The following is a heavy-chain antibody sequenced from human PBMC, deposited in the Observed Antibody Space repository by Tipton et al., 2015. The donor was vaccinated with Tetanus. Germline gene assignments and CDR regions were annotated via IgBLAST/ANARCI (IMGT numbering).Heavy chain of an antibody. V-gene: IGHV4-61*01. D-gene: IGHD3-3*01. Sequence: LRLSCTVSGGSVRGGSYYWNWVRQPPGKGLEWLAYISYSGSTNSNYSLKSRITISRDPSKNQFSLKLASVTAADTAVYYCARANYDFPKKGPFDSWGQGTLVIVSS. CDR2: ISYSGST. CDR1: GGSVRGGSYY. J-gene: IGHJ4*02. CDR3: ARANYDFPKKGPFDS.